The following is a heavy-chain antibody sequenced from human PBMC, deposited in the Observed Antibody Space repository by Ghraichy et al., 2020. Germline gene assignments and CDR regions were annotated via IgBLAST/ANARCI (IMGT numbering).Heavy chain of an antibody. D-gene: IGHD3-10*01. V-gene: IGHV3-64D*06. CDR3: VKTRFGELLWGYFDY. CDR1: GFTFSSYA. CDR2: ISSNGGST. Sequence: GGSLRLSCSASGFTFSSYAMHWVRQAPGKGLEYVSAISSNGGSTYYADSVKGRFTISRDNSKNTLYLQMSSLRAEDTAVYYCVKTRFGELLWGYFDYWGQGTLVTVSS. J-gene: IGHJ4*02.